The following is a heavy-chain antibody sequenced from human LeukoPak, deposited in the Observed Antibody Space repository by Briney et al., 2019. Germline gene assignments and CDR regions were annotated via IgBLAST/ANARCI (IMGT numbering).Heavy chain of an antibody. Sequence: SETLSLTCAVYGGSFSGYYWSWIRQPPGKGLEWLGEINHSGSTNYNPSLKSRVTISVDTSKNQFSLKLSSVTAADTAVYYCARTSRRQRAFDIWGQGTMVTVSS. CDR2: INHSGST. V-gene: IGHV4-34*01. D-gene: IGHD6-25*01. J-gene: IGHJ3*02. CDR3: ARTSRRQRAFDI. CDR1: GGSFSGYY.